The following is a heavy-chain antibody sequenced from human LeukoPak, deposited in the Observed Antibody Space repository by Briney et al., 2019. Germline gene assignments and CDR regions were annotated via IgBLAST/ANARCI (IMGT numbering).Heavy chain of an antibody. J-gene: IGHJ4*02. V-gene: IGHV4-4*07. CDR1: GGSISSYY. CDR2: IYTSGST. CDR3: ARVSVTKPHFDY. Sequence: SETVSLTCTVSGGSISSYYWSWLRQPAGKGLEWIVRIYTSGSTNYNPSLKSRVTMSVDTSKNQFSLKLSSVTAADTAVYYCARVSVTKPHFDYWGQGTLVTVSS. D-gene: IGHD3-10*01.